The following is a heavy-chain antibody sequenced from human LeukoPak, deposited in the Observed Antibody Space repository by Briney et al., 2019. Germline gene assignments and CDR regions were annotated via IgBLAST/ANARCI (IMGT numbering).Heavy chain of an antibody. CDR3: ARPQSRIAVAGRNWFDP. V-gene: IGHV4-39*01. Sequence: SETLSLTCTVPGGSISSSSYYWGWIRQPPGKGLEWIGSIYYSGSTYYNPSLKSRVTISVDTSKNQFSLKLSSVTAADTAVYYCARPQSRIAVAGRNWFDPWGQGTLVTVSS. J-gene: IGHJ5*02. D-gene: IGHD6-19*01. CDR1: GGSISSSSYY. CDR2: IYYSGST.